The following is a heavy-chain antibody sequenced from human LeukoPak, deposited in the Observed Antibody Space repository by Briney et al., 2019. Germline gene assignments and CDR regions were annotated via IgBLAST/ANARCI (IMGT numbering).Heavy chain of an antibody. D-gene: IGHD4-17*01. CDR2: ISSSSSYI. Sequence: NPGGSLRLSRAASGFTFSSYSMNWVRQAPGKGLEWVSSISSSSSYIYYADSVKGRFTISRDNAKNSLYLQMNSLGAEDTAVYYCARDYGDYGYFQHWGQGTLVTVSS. V-gene: IGHV3-21*01. J-gene: IGHJ1*01. CDR1: GFTFSSYS. CDR3: ARDYGDYGYFQH.